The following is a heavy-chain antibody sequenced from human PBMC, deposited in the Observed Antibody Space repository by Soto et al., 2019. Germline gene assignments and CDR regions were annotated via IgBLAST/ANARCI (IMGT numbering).Heavy chain of an antibody. CDR2: TFYRSKWYN. CDR3: ARDLRGAVDY. J-gene: IGHJ4*02. CDR1: GDSVSRNSVA. D-gene: IGHD4-17*01. Sequence: SQTLSLTCAISGDSVSRNSVAWNWIRQPPSGGLEWLGRTFYRSKWYNDYALSVKSRITINPDTSKNQFSLHLNSVTPEDTAVYYCARDLRGAVDYRGQGTVVTVSS. V-gene: IGHV6-1*01.